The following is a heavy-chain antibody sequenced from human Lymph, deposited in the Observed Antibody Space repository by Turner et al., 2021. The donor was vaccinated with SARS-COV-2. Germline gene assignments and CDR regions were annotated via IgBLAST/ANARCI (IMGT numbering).Heavy chain of an antibody. Sequence: QVQLVESGGGLVKPGGSLRLSFAASGFTFSDYYMSWIRQAPGKGLEWVSYISSSSTYTNYADSVKGRFTISRDNAKNSMYVQMNSLRAEDTAVYYCARGLLPYYYYGMDVWGQGTTVTVSS. CDR2: ISSSSTYT. D-gene: IGHD3-22*01. CDR1: GFTFSDYY. V-gene: IGHV3-11*06. J-gene: IGHJ6*02. CDR3: ARGLLPYYYYGMDV.